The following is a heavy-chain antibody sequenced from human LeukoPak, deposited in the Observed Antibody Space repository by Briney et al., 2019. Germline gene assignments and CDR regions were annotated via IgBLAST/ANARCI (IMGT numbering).Heavy chain of an antibody. D-gene: IGHD3-16*01. CDR1: GFTFSNYN. J-gene: IGHJ3*02. CDR3: AKDQLRYLGGGAFDI. CDR2: FLSSSSYI. V-gene: IGHV3-21*04. Sequence: PGGSLRLSCAASGFTFSNYNMNWVRQAPGKGLEWVSSFLSSSSYIYYADSVKGRFTISRDNSKNTLYLQMNSLRAEDTAVYYCAKDQLRYLGGGAFDIWGQGTMVTVSS.